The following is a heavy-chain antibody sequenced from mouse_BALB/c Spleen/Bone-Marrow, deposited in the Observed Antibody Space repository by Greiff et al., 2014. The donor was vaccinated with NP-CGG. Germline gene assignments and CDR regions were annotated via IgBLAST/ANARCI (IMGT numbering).Heavy chain of an antibody. D-gene: IGHD1-2*01. CDR1: GFTFSDYY. CDR3: ARGGAHYYGRGFTY. V-gene: IGHV5-4*02. Sequence: DVQLQESGGNLVKPGGSLKLSCAASGFTFSDYYMYWVRQTPEKRLEWVATISDGGSYTYYPDSVKGRFTISRDNAKNSLYLQMNSLKSEDSAMYYCARGGAHYYGRGFTYWGQGTLVTVSA. CDR2: ISDGGSYT. J-gene: IGHJ3*01.